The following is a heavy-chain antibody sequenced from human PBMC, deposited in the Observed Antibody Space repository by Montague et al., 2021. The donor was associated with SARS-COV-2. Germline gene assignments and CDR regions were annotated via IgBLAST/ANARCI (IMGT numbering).Heavy chain of an antibody. CDR1: GGSISSSSYY. D-gene: IGHD3-10*01. V-gene: IGHV4-39*02. J-gene: IGHJ4*02. Sequence: ETLSLTCTVSGGSISSSSYYWGWIRQPPGKGLEWIGNIYYSGSTYYNPSLKSRVTISVDTSKNHLSLRLSSVTAADTAVYFCARGMIRGVTTPFDYWGQGSQVTVSS. CDR3: ARGMIRGVTTPFDY. CDR2: IYYSGST.